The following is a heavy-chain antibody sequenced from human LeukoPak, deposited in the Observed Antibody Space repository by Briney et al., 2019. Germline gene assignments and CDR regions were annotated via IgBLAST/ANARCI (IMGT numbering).Heavy chain of an antibody. CDR3: ARGTSRAYYYDSSGYSHWFDP. D-gene: IGHD3-22*01. CDR2: IIPIFGTA. J-gene: IGHJ5*02. Sequence: GASVKVSCKASGYTFTIYDINWVRQAPGQGLEWMGGIIPIFGTANYAQKFQGRVTITADESTSTAYMELSSLRSEDTAVYYCARGTSRAYYYDSSGYSHWFDPWGQGTLVTVSS. CDR1: GYTFTIYD. V-gene: IGHV1-69*13.